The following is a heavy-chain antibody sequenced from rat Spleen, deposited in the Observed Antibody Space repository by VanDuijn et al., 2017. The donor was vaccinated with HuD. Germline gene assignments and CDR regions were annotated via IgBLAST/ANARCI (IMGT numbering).Heavy chain of an antibody. V-gene: IGHV2-13*01. CDR2: IWGNGRT. J-gene: IGHJ2*01. CDR1: GFFLTGNN. Sequence: QVQLKESGPGLVQPSPTLSLTRPVSGFFLTGNNVHCVRQPPGKGLEWLGVIWGNGRTNYNSALKSRLSITRDTSKSQVFLKMNSLQTDDTGSDYCTTQHYYDGYYRDVGGQGVMVTVSS. CDR3: TTQHYYDGYYRDV. D-gene: IGHD1-12*03.